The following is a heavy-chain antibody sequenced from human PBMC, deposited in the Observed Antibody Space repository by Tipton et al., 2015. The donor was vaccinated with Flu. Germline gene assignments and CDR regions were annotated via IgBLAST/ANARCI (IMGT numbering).Heavy chain of an antibody. CDR1: GGSISDYY. CDR2: IFYTGNT. D-gene: IGHD2/OR15-2a*01. J-gene: IGHJ5*02. Sequence: TLSLTCSLSGGSISDYYYTWIRQPPGKGLEWIGSIFYTGNTDYSPSLKSRVTISLDTSKNQFSLELTSMTAADTAVYYCARVNRSWLGPWGQGTLVTDSS. CDR3: ARVNRSWLGP. V-gene: IGHV4-59*13.